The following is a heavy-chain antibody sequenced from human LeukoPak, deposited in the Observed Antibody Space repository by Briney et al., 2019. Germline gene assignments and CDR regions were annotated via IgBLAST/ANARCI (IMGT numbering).Heavy chain of an antibody. CDR3: ARVFNYYGSGSYASDY. V-gene: IGHV4-34*01. J-gene: IGHJ4*02. CDR1: GGSFSGYY. D-gene: IGHD3-10*01. Sequence: SETLSLTCAVYGGSFSGYYWSWIRQPPGKGLEWIGEINHSGSTNYNPSLKSRVTISVDTSKNQFSLKLSPVTAADTAVYYCARVFNYYGSGSYASDYWGQGTLVTVSS. CDR2: INHSGST.